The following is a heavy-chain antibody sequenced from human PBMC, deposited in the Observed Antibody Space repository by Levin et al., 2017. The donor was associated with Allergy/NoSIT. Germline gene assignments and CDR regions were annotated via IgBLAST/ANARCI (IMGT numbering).Heavy chain of an antibody. J-gene: IGHJ4*02. V-gene: IGHV3-9*01. CDR3: AKVYTGDYDFWTGSSLSWHFDY. CDR1: GFTFEDYA. Sequence: SCAASGFTFEDYAMHWVRQPPGRGLEWVSYITWNSNNIGYADSVKGRFTVSRDNAKSSLYLQMNSLRAEDTALYYCAKVYTGDYDFWTGSSLSWHFDYWGQGALVTVSS. CDR2: ITWNSNNI. D-gene: IGHD3-3*01.